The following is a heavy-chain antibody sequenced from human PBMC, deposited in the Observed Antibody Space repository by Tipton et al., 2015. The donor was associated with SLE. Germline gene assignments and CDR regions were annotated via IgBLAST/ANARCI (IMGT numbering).Heavy chain of an antibody. Sequence: RSLRLSCAASGFTFSSYGMHWVRQAPGKGLEWVAVISYDGSNKYYADSVKGRFTISRDNSKNTLYLQMNSLRAEDTAVYYCAKRKSIAARDAFDIWGQGTMVTVSS. V-gene: IGHV3-30*18. D-gene: IGHD6-6*01. CDR2: ISYDGSNK. J-gene: IGHJ3*02. CDR1: GFTFSSYG. CDR3: AKRKSIAARDAFDI.